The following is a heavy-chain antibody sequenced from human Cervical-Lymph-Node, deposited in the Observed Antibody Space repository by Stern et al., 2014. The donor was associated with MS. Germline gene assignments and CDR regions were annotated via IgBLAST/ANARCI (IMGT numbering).Heavy chain of an antibody. Sequence: QVTLRESGPALVKPTQTLTLTCTFSGFSLSTTGMCLSWIRQPPGTALEWLALLDWDGDKYYSTALKTRLTISKDPSKNQVVLTMTNMAPLDTATYFCVRAREGYYFDYWGQGIPVTVSS. CDR3: VRAREGYYFDY. CDR1: GFSLSTTGMC. CDR2: LDWDGDK. J-gene: IGHJ4*02. D-gene: IGHD2-21*01. V-gene: IGHV2-70*01.